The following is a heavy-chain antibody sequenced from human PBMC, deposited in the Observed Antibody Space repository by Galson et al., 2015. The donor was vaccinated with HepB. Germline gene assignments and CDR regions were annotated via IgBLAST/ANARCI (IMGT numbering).Heavy chain of an antibody. J-gene: IGHJ6*03. Sequence: SVKVSCKASGGTFSSYAISWVRQAPGQGLEWMGGIFPIFGTANYAQKFQGRVTITADESTSTAYMELSSLRSEDTAVYYCAIPNQTTNYYYYMDVWGKGTTVTVSS. D-gene: IGHD1-14*01. CDR3: AIPNQTTNYYYYMDV. CDR1: GGTFSSYA. V-gene: IGHV1-69*13. CDR2: IFPIFGTA.